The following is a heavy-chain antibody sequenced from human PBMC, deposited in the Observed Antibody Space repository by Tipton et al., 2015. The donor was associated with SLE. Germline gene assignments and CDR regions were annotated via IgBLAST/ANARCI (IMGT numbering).Heavy chain of an antibody. D-gene: IGHD3-3*01. Sequence: TLSLTCAVYGGSFSGYYRSWIRQSPGKGLEWIGEINHRGGTNYNPSLKSRVTISVDTSKSQFSLQLSSVTAADTAVYYCARVCHTIFGAFDIWGQGTMVTVSS. CDR3: ARVCHTIFGAFDI. J-gene: IGHJ3*02. CDR2: INHRGGT. V-gene: IGHV4-34*01. CDR1: GGSFSGYY.